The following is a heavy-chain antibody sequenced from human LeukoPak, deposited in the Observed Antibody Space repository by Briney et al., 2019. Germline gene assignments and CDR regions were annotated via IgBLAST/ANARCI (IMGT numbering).Heavy chain of an antibody. Sequence: GGSLRLSCAASGFTFSSYAMSWVRQAPGKGLEWVSTTSDSGGSTYYADSLKGRFTISTDNAKNSLYLKMNRLSDEDTAVYYCARDRWIQLGGSFDYWGQGTLVTVSS. J-gene: IGHJ4*02. CDR3: ARDRWIQLGGSFDY. D-gene: IGHD5-18*01. V-gene: IGHV3-23*01. CDR1: GFTFSSYA. CDR2: TSDSGGST.